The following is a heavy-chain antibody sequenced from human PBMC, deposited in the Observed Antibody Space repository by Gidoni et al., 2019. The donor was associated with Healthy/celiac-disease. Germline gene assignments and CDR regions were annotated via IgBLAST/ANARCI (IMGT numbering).Heavy chain of an antibody. Sequence: GKGLEWIGYIYYSGSTYYNPSLKSRVTISVDTSKNQFSLKLSSVTAADTAVYYCARDSGGGSYLSDLYYYYGMDVWGQGTTVTVSS. D-gene: IGHD2-15*01. CDR2: IYYSGST. CDR3: ARDSGGGSYLSDLYYYYGMDV. V-gene: IGHV4-31*02. J-gene: IGHJ6*02.